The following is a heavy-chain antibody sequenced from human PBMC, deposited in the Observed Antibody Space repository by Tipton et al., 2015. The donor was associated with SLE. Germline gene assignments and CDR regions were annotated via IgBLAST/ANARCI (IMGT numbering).Heavy chain of an antibody. CDR2: IYSGGST. J-gene: IGHJ4*02. V-gene: IGHV3-53*05. CDR1: GFTVSSNY. CDR3: ARERRIAVAGTSFDY. D-gene: IGHD6-19*01. Sequence: SLRLSCAASGFTVSSNYMSWVRQAPGKRLEWVSVIYSGGSTYYADSVKGRFTISRDNSKNTLYLQMNSLRAEDTAVYYCARERRIAVAGTSFDYWGQGTLVTVSS.